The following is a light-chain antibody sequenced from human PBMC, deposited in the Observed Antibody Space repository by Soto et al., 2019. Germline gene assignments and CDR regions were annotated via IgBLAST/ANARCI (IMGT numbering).Light chain of an antibody. CDR2: AAS. Sequence: DIQPTQSPSSLYASAGDRVTITCRASQSISRFLNWYQQKPGQAPKLLIFAASTLQSGVPGRFSGSGSGTDFSLTITSLQPEDFATYYCQQSYSTPPYTFGQGTKLEI. CDR3: QQSYSTPPYT. J-gene: IGKJ2*01. CDR1: QSISRF. V-gene: IGKV1-39*01.